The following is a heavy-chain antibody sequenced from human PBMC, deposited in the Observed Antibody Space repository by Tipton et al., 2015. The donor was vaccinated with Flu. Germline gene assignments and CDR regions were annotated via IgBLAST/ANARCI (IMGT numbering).Heavy chain of an antibody. CDR3: ARDRDFWSNTGYYYYMDV. CDR1: GGSISSYY. J-gene: IGHJ6*03. Sequence: TLSLTCTVSGGSISSYYWSWIRQPPGKGLEWIGYIYYSGSTNYNPSLKSRVTISVDTSKNQFSLKLSSVTAADTAVYYCARDRDFWSNTGYYYYMDVWGKGTTVTVSS. D-gene: IGHD3-3*01. CDR2: IYYSGST. V-gene: IGHV4-59*01.